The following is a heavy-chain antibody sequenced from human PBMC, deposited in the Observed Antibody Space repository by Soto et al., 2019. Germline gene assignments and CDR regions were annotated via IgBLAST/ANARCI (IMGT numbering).Heavy chain of an antibody. CDR3: ARGRYGDY. D-gene: IGHD1-1*01. CDR2: ISAHNGNT. Sequence: QVHLVQSGAEVKKPGASVKVSCKASGYTFTSYGITWVRQAPGPGLEWRGWISAHNGNTDYAQKLQGRVIVTRDTSTSTAYMELRSLISDDPAVYDCARGRYGDYWGQGALVTGSS. J-gene: IGHJ4*02. V-gene: IGHV1-18*01. CDR1: GYTFTSYG.